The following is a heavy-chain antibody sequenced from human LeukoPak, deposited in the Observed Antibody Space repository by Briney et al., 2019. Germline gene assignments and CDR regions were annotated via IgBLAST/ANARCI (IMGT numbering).Heavy chain of an antibody. Sequence: PSETLSLTCTVSGGSISSYYWSWIRQPPGKGLEWIGYIYYSGSTNYNPSLKSRVTISVDTSKNQFSLKLSSVTAADTAVYCCARVTPDEQLVLIFDYWGQGTLVTVSS. CDR1: GGSISSYY. J-gene: IGHJ4*02. V-gene: IGHV4-59*01. D-gene: IGHD6-13*01. CDR3: ARVTPDEQLVLIFDY. CDR2: IYYSGST.